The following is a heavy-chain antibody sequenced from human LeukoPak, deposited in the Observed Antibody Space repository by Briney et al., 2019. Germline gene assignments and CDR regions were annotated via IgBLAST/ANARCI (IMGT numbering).Heavy chain of an antibody. D-gene: IGHD4-17*01. CDR2: IDAGNGKT. V-gene: IGHV1-3*01. Sequence: ASVKVSCKASGYTFTSYAIQWVRQAPGQRLEWMGWIDAGNGKTKYSQNFQGRVTITRDTSATTAYMVLSSLRSEDTAVYYCARARWTSTATTYYLDHWGQGTLVTVSS. CDR1: GYTFTSYA. CDR3: ARARWTSTATTYYLDH. J-gene: IGHJ4*02.